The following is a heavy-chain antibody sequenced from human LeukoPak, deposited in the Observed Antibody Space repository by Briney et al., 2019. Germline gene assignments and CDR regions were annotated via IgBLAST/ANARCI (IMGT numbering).Heavy chain of an antibody. V-gene: IGHV3-23*01. CDR1: GFTFSSYA. J-gene: IGHJ5*02. D-gene: IGHD3-10*01. Sequence: GSLRLSCAASGFTFSSYALNWVRQAPGKGLEWVSAISGRNNSTFYADAVKGRFTVSRDNSKDTLYLQMDGLRAEDTAIYYCARELGVPRWFDPWGQGTLVTVPS. CDR3: ARELGVPRWFDP. CDR2: ISGRNNST.